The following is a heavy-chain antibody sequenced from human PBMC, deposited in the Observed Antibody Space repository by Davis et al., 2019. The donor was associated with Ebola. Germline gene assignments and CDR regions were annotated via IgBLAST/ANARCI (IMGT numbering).Heavy chain of an antibody. V-gene: IGHV1-46*01. CDR1: GYTFTRYY. Sequence: AASVKVSCKASGYTFTRYYMHWVRQAPGQGLEWMGIFNPSGDITNYAQRFQGRVTVTRDTSTKTVYLEVSSLRSEDTAIYYCARVGSSGWFDPWGQGTLVTVSS. CDR3: ARVGSSGWFDP. J-gene: IGHJ5*02. D-gene: IGHD1-26*01. CDR2: FNPSGDIT.